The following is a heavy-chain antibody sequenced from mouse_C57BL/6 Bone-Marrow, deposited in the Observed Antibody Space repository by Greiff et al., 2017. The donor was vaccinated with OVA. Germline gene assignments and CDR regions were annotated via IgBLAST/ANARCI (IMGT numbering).Heavy chain of an antibody. Sequence: QVQLQQSGAELVKPGASVKISCKASGYAFSSYWMNWVKQRPGKGLEWIGQIYPGDGDTNYNGKFKGKATLTADKSSSTSSMQLSSLTSEDSAVYFCARRGARHPDYWGQGTTLTVSS. D-gene: IGHD3-1*01. CDR3: ARRGARHPDY. J-gene: IGHJ2*01. V-gene: IGHV1-80*01. CDR2: IYPGDGDT. CDR1: GYAFSSYW.